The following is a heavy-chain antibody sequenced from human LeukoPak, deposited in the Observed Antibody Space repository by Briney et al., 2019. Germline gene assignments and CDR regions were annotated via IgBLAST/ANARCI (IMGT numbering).Heavy chain of an antibody. Sequence: GGSLRLSCAASGFTFSSYGMHWGRQAPAKGLGLVAVISYYGSNNYYADSVNGRFTISRGNSYNTLYLQMNSQRAEDKAVYYCAKVPLRYFDWLAFDYWGQGTLVTVSS. CDR1: GFTFSSYG. CDR3: AKVPLRYFDWLAFDY. V-gene: IGHV3-30*18. D-gene: IGHD3-9*01. J-gene: IGHJ4*01. CDR2: ISYYGSNN.